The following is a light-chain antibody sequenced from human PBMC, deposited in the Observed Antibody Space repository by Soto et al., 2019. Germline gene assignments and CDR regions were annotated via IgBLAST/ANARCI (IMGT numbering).Light chain of an antibody. V-gene: IGKV1-8*01. CDR1: QGISSY. CDR3: QQLNS. Sequence: AIRMTQSPSSFSASTGDRVTITCRASQGISSYLAWYQQKPGKAPKLLVYAASTLQSGVPSRFSGSGSGTDFTLTISCLQSEDFATYYCQQLNSFGPGTKVDIK. CDR2: AAS. J-gene: IGKJ3*01.